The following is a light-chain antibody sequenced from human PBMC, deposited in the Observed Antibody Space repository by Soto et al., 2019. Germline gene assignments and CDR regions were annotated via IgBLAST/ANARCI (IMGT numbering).Light chain of an antibody. CDR2: GAS. CDR1: QDIREY. Sequence: DRVNNTCQARQDIREYLNWYQQKPGRAPKLLIYGASNLETGVPSRFSGSGYGTDFIFTISSLQPEDIATYYCQHYDNLPPFTFGPGTKVAIK. V-gene: IGKV1-33*01. J-gene: IGKJ3*01. CDR3: QHYDNLPPFT.